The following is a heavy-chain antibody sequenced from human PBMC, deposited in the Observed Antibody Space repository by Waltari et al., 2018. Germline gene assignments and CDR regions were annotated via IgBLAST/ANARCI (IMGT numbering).Heavy chain of an antibody. Sequence: QVQLVQSGAEVKKPGASVKVSCKASGYTFTSYDINWVRQATGQGLEGMGWMNPNSGNTGYAQKFQGRVTMTRNTSISTAYMELSSVTAADTAVYYCARGRGRDWYFDLWGRGTLVTVSS. J-gene: IGHJ2*01. CDR1: GYTFTSYD. V-gene: IGHV1-8*01. D-gene: IGHD2-15*01. CDR2: MNPNSGNT. CDR3: ARGRGRDWYFDL.